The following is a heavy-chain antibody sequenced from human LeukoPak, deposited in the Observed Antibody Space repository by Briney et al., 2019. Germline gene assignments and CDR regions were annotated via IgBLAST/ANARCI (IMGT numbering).Heavy chain of an antibody. CDR2: IYTSGST. D-gene: IGHD2-2*01. V-gene: IGHV4-4*07. Sequence: SETLSLTCTVSGGSISSYYWSWIRQPAGKGLEWIGRIYTSGSTNYNPSLKSRVTMSVDTSKNQFSLKLSSVTAADTAVYYCARDLGYCSSTSCSSQGWFDPWGQGTLVTVSS. CDR3: ARDLGYCSSTSCSSQGWFDP. J-gene: IGHJ5*02. CDR1: GGSISSYY.